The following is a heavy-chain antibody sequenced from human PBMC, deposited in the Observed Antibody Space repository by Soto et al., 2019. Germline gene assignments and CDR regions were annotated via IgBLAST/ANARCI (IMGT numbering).Heavy chain of an antibody. J-gene: IGHJ2*01. Sequence: QVQLQESGPGLVKPSQTLSLTCTVSGGSISSGGYYWSWIRQHPGKGLEWIGYIYYSGSTYYNPTLTSRVTISVDTSQNQFSLKLSSVTAADTAVYYCARGRRDCYNRKTIYWYFDLWCRGTLVTVSS. D-gene: IGHD2-21*01. CDR2: IYYSGST. CDR3: ARGRRDCYNRKTIYWYFDL. V-gene: IGHV4-31*03. CDR1: GGSISSGGYY.